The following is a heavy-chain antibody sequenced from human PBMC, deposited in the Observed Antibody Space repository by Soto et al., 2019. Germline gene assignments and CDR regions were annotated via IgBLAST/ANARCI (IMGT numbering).Heavy chain of an antibody. Sequence: ASLNVSGKASGGAFGSYAISRVLQAPGQGLEWMGGIIPIFGTANYAQKFQGGVTITADESTSTAYMELSSLRSEDTAVYYCARAFLQGIAAAGKGDYYYGMDVWGQGTTVTVSS. V-gene: IGHV1-69*13. CDR2: IIPIFGTA. CDR3: ARAFLQGIAAAGKGDYYYGMDV. CDR1: GGAFGSYA. D-gene: IGHD6-13*01. J-gene: IGHJ6*02.